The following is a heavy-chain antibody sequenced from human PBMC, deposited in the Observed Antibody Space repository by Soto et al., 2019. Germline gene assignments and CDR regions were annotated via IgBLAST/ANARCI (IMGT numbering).Heavy chain of an antibody. D-gene: IGHD6-19*01. CDR1: GFTFSSYA. CDR2: ISGSGGST. J-gene: IGHJ4*02. V-gene: IGHV3-23*01. Sequence: PGGSLRLSCAASGFTFSSYAMSWVRQAPGKGLEWVSAISGSGGSTYYADSVKGRFTISRDNSKNTLYLQMNSLRAEDTAVYYCAKFSVAGTMGGYYFDYWGQGTLATVSS. CDR3: AKFSVAGTMGGYYFDY.